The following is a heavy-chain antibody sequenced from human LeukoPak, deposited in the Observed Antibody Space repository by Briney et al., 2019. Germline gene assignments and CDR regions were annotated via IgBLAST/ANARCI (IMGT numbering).Heavy chain of an antibody. CDR1: GYTFTSYY. V-gene: IGHV1-46*01. D-gene: IGHD4-23*01. J-gene: IGHJ4*02. CDR2: IDPSGGST. CDR3: ARESGGNPATSEDY. Sequence: ASVKVSCKASGYTFTSYYIHWVRQAPGQGLEWMGIIDPSGGSTNYAQKFQGRVTMTRDTSTGTVYMELSSLRSEDTAVYYCARESGGNPATSEDYWGQGTLVTVSS.